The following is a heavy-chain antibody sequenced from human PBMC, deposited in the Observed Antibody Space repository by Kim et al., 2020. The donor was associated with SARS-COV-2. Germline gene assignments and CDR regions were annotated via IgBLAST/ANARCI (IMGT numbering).Heavy chain of an antibody. CDR3: ARRQVRFGFDP. D-gene: IGHD3-10*01. J-gene: IGHJ5*02. Sequence: YSHPSLKSRVTKAVDTSKHQFSLKLGSVAAADSAVYYCARRQVRFGFDPWGQGTLVTVSS. V-gene: IGHV4-39*01.